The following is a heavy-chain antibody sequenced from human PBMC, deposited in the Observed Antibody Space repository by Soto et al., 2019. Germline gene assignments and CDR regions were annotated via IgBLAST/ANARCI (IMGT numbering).Heavy chain of an antibody. V-gene: IGHV3-30-3*01. CDR2: ISYDGSNK. D-gene: IGHD6-13*01. J-gene: IGHJ5*01. CDR1: GFTFSSYA. Sequence: QVQLVESGGGVVQPGRSLRLSCAASGFTFSSYAMHWVRQAPGKGLEWVAVISYDGSNKYYADSVKGRFTISRDNSKNTLYLQMSSLRAEDTAVYYCARDRIYSSSWFDYWGQGTLVTVSS. CDR3: ARDRIYSSSWFDY.